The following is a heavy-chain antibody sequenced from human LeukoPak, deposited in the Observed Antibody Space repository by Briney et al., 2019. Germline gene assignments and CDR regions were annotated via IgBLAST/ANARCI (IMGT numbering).Heavy chain of an antibody. CDR3: ARSDIWGSYRFLDY. J-gene: IGHJ4*01. D-gene: IGHD3-16*02. V-gene: IGHV4-61*08. Sequence: SETLSLTCTVSGASVSSGGYYWSWVRQTPGKGLEWIGYMLYSGSTNQKPSLRSRVTISVDTSKNQVSLKLSSVTAADTAVYYCARSDIWGSYRFLDYWGQGILVTVSS. CDR1: GASVSSGGYY. CDR2: MLYSGST.